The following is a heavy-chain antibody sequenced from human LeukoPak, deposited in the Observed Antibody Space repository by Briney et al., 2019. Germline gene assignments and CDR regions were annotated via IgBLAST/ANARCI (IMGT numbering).Heavy chain of an antibody. CDR2: LDPEDGET. Sequence: GASVKVSCKVSGYTLTELSMHWVRQAPGKGLEWMGGLDPEDGETIYAQKFQGRVTMTEDTSTDTAYMELSSLRSEDTAVYYCATDYGFWSGYHPTGFDPWGQGTLVTVSS. D-gene: IGHD3-3*01. CDR3: ATDYGFWSGYHPTGFDP. CDR1: GYTLTELS. J-gene: IGHJ5*02. V-gene: IGHV1-24*01.